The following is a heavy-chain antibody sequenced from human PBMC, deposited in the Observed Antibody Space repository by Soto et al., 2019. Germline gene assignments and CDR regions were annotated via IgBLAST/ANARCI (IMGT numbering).Heavy chain of an antibody. J-gene: IGHJ6*02. CDR2: IIPISDTT. CDR1: GGTFSSYA. D-gene: IGHD2-2*01. V-gene: IGHV1-69*01. Sequence: QVQLVQSGAEVKKPGSSVKVSCKASGGTFSSYAISWVRQAPGQGLEWMGGIIPISDTTNYAQKFQGRVTIAADESKSTSDVEVRSLRSEDTAVYYCARSQRSGTSLDVYYYYYCGMDVWGQGTTVTLSS. CDR3: ARSQRSGTSLDVYYYYYCGMDV.